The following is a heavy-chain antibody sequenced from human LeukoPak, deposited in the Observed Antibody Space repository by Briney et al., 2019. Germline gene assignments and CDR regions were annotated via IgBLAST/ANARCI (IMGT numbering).Heavy chain of an antibody. CDR1: GXPIADFA. CDR3: AKESGKFDY. Sequence: PGGSLRLSCVASGXPIADFAVHWVRQAPGKGLEWVSLISGDGVSTFYADSVKGRFSISRDNSKNSLYLEMTSLRTEDAAMYYCAKESGKFDYWGQGTLVAVSS. V-gene: IGHV3-43*02. CDR2: ISGDGVST. J-gene: IGHJ4*02.